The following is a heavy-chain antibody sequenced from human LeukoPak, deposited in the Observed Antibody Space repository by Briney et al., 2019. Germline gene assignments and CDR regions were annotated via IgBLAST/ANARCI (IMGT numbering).Heavy chain of an antibody. CDR2: IIPIFGTA. J-gene: IGHJ6*03. CDR3: ARVVYSNYGYDYYYMDV. Sequence: SVKVSCKASGGTFISYAISWVRQAPGQGLEWMGGIIPIFGTANYAQKFQGRVTIPADESTSTAYMELSSLRSEDTAVYYCARVVYSNYGYDYYYMDVWGKGTTVTVSS. CDR1: GGTFISYA. V-gene: IGHV1-69*13. D-gene: IGHD4-11*01.